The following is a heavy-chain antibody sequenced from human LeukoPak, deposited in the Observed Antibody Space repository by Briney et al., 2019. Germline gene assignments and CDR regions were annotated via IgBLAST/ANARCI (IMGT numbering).Heavy chain of an antibody. CDR3: AVASAGDWYFDL. V-gene: IGHV4-4*02. D-gene: IGHD6-13*01. J-gene: IGHJ2*01. Sequence: SETLSLTCAVSGASIRSNNWWNWVRQSPGKGLEWIGEIYHTESTNYNPSLKSRVTMSVDKSKNQFSLNLTSVIAADTAVYYCAVASAGDWYFDLWGRGILVTVSS. CDR2: IYHTEST. CDR1: GASIRSNNW.